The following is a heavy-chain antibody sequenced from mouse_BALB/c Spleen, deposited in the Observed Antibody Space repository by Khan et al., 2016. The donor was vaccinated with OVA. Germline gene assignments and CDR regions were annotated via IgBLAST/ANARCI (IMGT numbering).Heavy chain of an antibody. CDR1: GYTFTDFN. CDR2: IFPNSGAT. Sequence: LQLEESGPELVKPGASVKISCKASGYTFTDFNLDWVRQSQGRSLEWIGYIFPNSGATGSNQKFKTTATLTVDTYSSTAYLALRSLTSDDSAVYYCARSGYGSFGFWGQGTLVTVSA. J-gene: IGHJ3*01. D-gene: IGHD1-2*01. V-gene: IGHV1S29*02. CDR3: ARSGYGSFGF.